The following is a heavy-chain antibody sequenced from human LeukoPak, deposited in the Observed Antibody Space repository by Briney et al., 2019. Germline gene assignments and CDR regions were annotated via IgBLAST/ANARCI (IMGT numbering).Heavy chain of an antibody. V-gene: IGHV1-46*01. CDR2: INPSGGST. D-gene: IGHD5-12*01. Sequence: ASVQVSCKAFGYSLTNYYVHWVRQAPGQGLEWMGEINPSGGSTSYAQKFQGRITVTRDTYTNTDYIDLSSLRSEDTATYYCARGAPTTRIGAGRFDYWGQGSLLTVAS. J-gene: IGHJ4*02. CDR3: ARGAPTTRIGAGRFDY. CDR1: GYSLTNYY.